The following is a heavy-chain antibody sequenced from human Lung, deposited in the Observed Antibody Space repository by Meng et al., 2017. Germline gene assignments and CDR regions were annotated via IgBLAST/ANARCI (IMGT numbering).Heavy chain of an antibody. CDR3: ARGPTTMAHDFDY. CDR2: INHSGST. V-gene: IGHV4-34*01. Sequence: QVPPQRWGVGRLKPSETLSLTCVVSGWSFSDYYWSWIRQPPGKGLEWIGEINHSGSTNYNPSLESRATISVDTSQNNLSLKLSSVTAADSAVYYCARGPTTMAHDFDYWGQGTLVTVSS. J-gene: IGHJ4*02. CDR1: GWSFSDYY. D-gene: IGHD4-11*01.